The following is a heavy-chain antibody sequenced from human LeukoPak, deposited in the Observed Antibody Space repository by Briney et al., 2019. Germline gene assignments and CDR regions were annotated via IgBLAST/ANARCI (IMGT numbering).Heavy chain of an antibody. CDR2: IYYSGST. V-gene: IGHV4-59*12. Sequence: SETLSLTCTVSGGSISSYYWSWIRQPPGKGLEWIGYIYYSGSTNYNPSLKSRVTISVDTSKNQFSLKLSSVTAADTAVYYCARGRYDFWSPWGQGTLVTVSS. CDR3: ARGRYDFWSP. J-gene: IGHJ5*02. D-gene: IGHD3-3*01. CDR1: GGSISSYY.